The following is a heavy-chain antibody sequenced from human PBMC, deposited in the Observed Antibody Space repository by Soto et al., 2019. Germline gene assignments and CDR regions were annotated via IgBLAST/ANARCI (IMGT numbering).Heavy chain of an antibody. D-gene: IGHD1-26*01. CDR3: AGDMGASAFDI. Sequence: ASVKVSCKASGYTFTSYGISWVRQAPGQGLEWMGWISAYNGNTNYAQKLQGRVTMTTDTSTSTAHMELRSLRSDDTAVYYCAGDMGASAFDIWGQGTMVTVSS. CDR1: GYTFTSYG. J-gene: IGHJ3*02. CDR2: ISAYNGNT. V-gene: IGHV1-18*01.